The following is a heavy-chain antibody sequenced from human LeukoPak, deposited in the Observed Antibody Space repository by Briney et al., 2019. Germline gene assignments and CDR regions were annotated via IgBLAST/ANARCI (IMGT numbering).Heavy chain of an antibody. CDR1: GFTFSNAW. V-gene: IGHV3-15*01. D-gene: IGHD5-12*01. CDR2: IKTKTDGGTT. J-gene: IGHJ5*02. CDR3: AKEVPEWLRFPGGQSGRNWFDP. Sequence: GGSLRLSCAGSGFTFSNAWMTWVRQAPGKGLEWVGRIKTKTDGGTTDYAAPVKGRFTISRDDSRNTLYLQMNSLRAEDTAVYYCAKEVPEWLRFPGGQSGRNWFDPWGQGTLVTVSS.